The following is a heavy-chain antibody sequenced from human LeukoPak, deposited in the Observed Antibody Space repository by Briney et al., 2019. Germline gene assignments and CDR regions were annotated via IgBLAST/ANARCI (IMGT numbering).Heavy chain of an antibody. D-gene: IGHD1-26*01. CDR1: GFSFSSYS. J-gene: IGHJ4*02. V-gene: IGHV3-21*01. CDR3: ARDRGAGSYNFDY. Sequence: GGSLRLSCAASGFSFSSYSMNWVRQAPGKGLEWVSSISRTSSYIYYADSVKGRFTISRDNAKNSLYLQMNSLRAEDTAVYYCARDRGAGSYNFDYWGQGTLVTVSS. CDR2: ISRTSSYI.